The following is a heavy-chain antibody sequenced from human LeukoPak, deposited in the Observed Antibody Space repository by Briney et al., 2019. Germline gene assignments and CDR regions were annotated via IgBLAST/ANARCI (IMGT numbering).Heavy chain of an antibody. CDR3: ARQFYLRRNWNYAFDS. CDR2: IWSDNIHK. J-gene: IGHJ4*02. CDR1: GFAFATYE. V-gene: IGHV3-33*08. D-gene: IGHD1-7*01. Sequence: GGSLRLSCAASGFAFATYEMNWVRQAPGKGREWVTFIWSDNIHKYYADSVKGRFTISRDNSRNTLYLQMDSLGAEDTAVYYCARQFYLRRNWNYAFDSWGQGTPVTVSS.